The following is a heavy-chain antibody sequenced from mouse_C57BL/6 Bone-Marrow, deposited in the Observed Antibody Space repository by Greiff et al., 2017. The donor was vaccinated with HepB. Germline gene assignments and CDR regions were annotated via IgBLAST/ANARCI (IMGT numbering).Heavy chain of an antibody. CDR3: ARDYYSQPLFAY. Sequence: QVQLQQPGAELVKPGASVKLSCKASGYTFTSYWMHWVKQRPGQGLEWIGMIHPNSGSTNYNEKFKSKATLTVDKSSSTAYMQLSSLTSEDSAVYYCARDYYSQPLFAYWGQGTLVTVSA. D-gene: IGHD1-1*01. V-gene: IGHV1-64*01. CDR1: GYTFTSYW. CDR2: IHPNSGST. J-gene: IGHJ3*01.